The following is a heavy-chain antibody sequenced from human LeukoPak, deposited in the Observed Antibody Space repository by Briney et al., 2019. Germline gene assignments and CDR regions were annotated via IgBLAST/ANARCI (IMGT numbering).Heavy chain of an antibody. J-gene: IGHJ4*02. Sequence: GGSLRLSCAASGFTFSSYGMHWVRQAPGKGLEWVAIMWYDGSNKYHTDSVKGRFTISRDNSKNTLYLQMNSLRVEDTAIYYCAKDSYDSSGSRYDYWGQGTLVTVSS. D-gene: IGHD3-22*01. CDR3: AKDSYDSSGSRYDY. V-gene: IGHV3-33*06. CDR2: MWYDGSNK. CDR1: GFTFSSYG.